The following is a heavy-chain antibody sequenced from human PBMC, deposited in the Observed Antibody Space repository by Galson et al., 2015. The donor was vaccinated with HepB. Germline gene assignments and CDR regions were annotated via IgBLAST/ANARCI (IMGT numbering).Heavy chain of an antibody. CDR2: ISSSSSTI. CDR1: GFTFSSYS. V-gene: IGHV3-48*01. CDR3: ARSRSSSWYGTIINWFDP. J-gene: IGHJ5*02. Sequence: SLRLSCAASGFTFSSYSMNWVRQAPGKGLEWVSYISSSSSTIYYADSVKGRFTISRDNAKNSLYLQMNSLRAEDTAVYYCARSRSSSWYGTIINWFDPWGQGTLVTVSS. D-gene: IGHD6-13*01.